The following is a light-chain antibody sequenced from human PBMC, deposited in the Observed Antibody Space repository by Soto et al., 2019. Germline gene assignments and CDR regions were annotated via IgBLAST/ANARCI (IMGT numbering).Light chain of an antibody. CDR1: SGHSSYA. CDR2: LDSDGSH. CDR3: QTWGTGIHVV. J-gene: IGLJ2*01. Sequence: QTVVTQSPSASASLGASVKLTCTLSSGHSSYAIAWHQQQPEKGPRYLMKLDSDGSHTKGDAIPDRFSGSSSGAERYLTISSLQSEDEADYYCQTWGTGIHVVFGGGTNVTVL. V-gene: IGLV4-69*01.